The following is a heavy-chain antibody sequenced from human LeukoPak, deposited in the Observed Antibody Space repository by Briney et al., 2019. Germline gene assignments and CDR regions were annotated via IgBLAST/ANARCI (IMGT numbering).Heavy chain of an antibody. D-gene: IGHD6-13*01. CDR3: ARGLAAAGDKWFDP. CDR1: GYTFTTYD. Sequence: GASVKVSCKASGYTFTTYDINWVRQATGQGLEWMGWMNPNSGNTGYAQKFQGRVTLTRNTSISTAYMEVSSLTSEDTAVYYCARGLAAAGDKWFDPWGQGTLVTVSS. CDR2: MNPNSGNT. J-gene: IGHJ5*02. V-gene: IGHV1-8*01.